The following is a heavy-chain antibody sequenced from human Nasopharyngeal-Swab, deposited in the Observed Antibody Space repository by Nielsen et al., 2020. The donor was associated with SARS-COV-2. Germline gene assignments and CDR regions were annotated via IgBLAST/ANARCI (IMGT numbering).Heavy chain of an antibody. J-gene: IGHJ4*02. CDR3: ARGSGWTLDY. D-gene: IGHD6-19*01. CDR2: IYYSGST. CDR1: GGSIRSYY. Sequence: AETLSLTCTVSGGSIRSYYWSWIRQPPGKGLEWIGYIYYSGSTNYNPSLKSRVTISVDTSKNQFSLKLSSVTAADTAVYYCARGSGWTLDYWGQGTLVTVSS. V-gene: IGHV4-59*01.